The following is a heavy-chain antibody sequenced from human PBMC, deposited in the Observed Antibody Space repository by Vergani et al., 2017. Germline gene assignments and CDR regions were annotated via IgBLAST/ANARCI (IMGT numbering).Heavy chain of an antibody. CDR2: IDHTGQP. CDR3: ARVNTETNGHLYYYYYMDV. CDR1: VGSFTSYH. D-gene: IGHD4-11*01. Sequence: QVQLQQWGGGLLKPSETLSLTCVVTVGSFTSYHWTWIRQSPGEGLGWVGDIDHTGQPDYNPSLKSRLPMSVDKSRNQFSLTLNSVTATDTAIYFCARVNTETNGHLYYYYYMDVWGQGAAVAVS. J-gene: IGHJ6*03. V-gene: IGHV4-34*01.